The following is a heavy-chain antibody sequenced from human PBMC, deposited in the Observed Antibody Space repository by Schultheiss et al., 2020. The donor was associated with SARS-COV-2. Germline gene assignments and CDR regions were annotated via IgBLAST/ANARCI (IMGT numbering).Heavy chain of an antibody. CDR2: IKQDGSEK. D-gene: IGHD3-22*01. Sequence: GGSLRLSCAASGFTFSSYWMSWVRQAPGKGLEWVANIKQDGSEKYYVDSVKGRFTISRDNAKNTLYLQMNSLRVEDTAVYYCASGYYYDSSGYYVAPIGYYYGMDVWGQGTTVTVSS. CDR1: GFTFSSYW. V-gene: IGHV3-7*01. CDR3: ASGYYYDSSGYYVAPIGYYYGMDV. J-gene: IGHJ6*02.